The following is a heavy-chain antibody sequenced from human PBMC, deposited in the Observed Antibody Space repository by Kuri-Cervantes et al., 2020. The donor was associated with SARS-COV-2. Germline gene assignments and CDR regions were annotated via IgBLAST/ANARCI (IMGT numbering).Heavy chain of an antibody. J-gene: IGHJ6*02. Sequence: SQTLSLTCAVYGGSFCGSYWNWIRPPPGKGLEWIGEINHSGSTNYNPSLKSRVTISVDTSKNQFSLKLSSVTAADTAVYYCARGVGAAVAGTLITIYYYYGMDVWGQGTTVTVSS. CDR1: GGSFCGSY. V-gene: IGHV4-34*01. CDR2: INHSGST. D-gene: IGHD6-19*01. CDR3: ARGVGAAVAGTLITIYYYYGMDV.